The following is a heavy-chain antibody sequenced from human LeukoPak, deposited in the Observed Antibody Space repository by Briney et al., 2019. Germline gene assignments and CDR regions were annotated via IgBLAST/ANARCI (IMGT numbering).Heavy chain of an antibody. CDR3: AISGYSYGYNYGMDV. V-gene: IGHV3-66*01. J-gene: IGHJ6*02. Sequence: GASVKVSCKASGYTFTSYGISWVRQAPGKGLEWVSVINSGGSTYYADSVKGRFTISRDNSKNTLYLQMNSLRAEDTAVYYCAISGYSYGYNYGMDVWGQGTTVTVSS. D-gene: IGHD5-18*01. CDR2: INSGGST. CDR1: GYTFTSYG.